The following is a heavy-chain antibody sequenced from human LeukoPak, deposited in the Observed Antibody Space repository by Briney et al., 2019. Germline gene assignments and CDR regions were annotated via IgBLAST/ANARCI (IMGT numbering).Heavy chain of an antibody. CDR3: ARGDYYDSSGYYYFDY. D-gene: IGHD3-22*01. CDR2: INHSGST. Sequence: SETLSLICAVYGGSFSGYYWSWIRQPPGKGLEWIGEINHSGSTNYNPSLKSRVTISVDTSKNQFSLKLSSVTAADTAVYYCARGDYYDSSGYYYFDYWGQGTLVTVSS. V-gene: IGHV4-34*01. J-gene: IGHJ4*02. CDR1: GGSFSGYY.